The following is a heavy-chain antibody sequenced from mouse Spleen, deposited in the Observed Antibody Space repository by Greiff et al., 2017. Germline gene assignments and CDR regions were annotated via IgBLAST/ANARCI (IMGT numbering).Heavy chain of an antibody. D-gene: IGHD2-4*01. CDR3: ARIDDYDLYYAMDY. V-gene: IGHV1-42*01. CDR1: GYSFTGYY. Sequence: VQLQQSGPELVKPGASVKISCKASGYSFTGYYMNWVKQSPEKSLEWIGEINPSTGGTTYNQKFKAKATLTVDKSSSTAYMQLKSLTSEDSAVYYCARIDDYDLYYAMDYWGQGTSVTVSS. J-gene: IGHJ4*01. CDR2: INPSTGGT.